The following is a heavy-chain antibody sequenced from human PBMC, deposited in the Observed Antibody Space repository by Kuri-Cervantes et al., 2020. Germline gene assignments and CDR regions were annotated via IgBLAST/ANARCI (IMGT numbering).Heavy chain of an antibody. V-gene: IGHV1-2*02. CDR1: GYTFTGYY. J-gene: IGHJ4*02. D-gene: IGHD1-26*01. Sequence: ASVKVSCKASGYTFTGYYMHWVRQAPGQGLEWMGWINPNSGGTNYAQKFQGRVTMIRDTSISTAYMELSRLRSDDTAVYYCARTASGSYYPSGDWGQGTLVTVSS. CDR2: INPNSGGT. CDR3: ARTASGSYYPSGD.